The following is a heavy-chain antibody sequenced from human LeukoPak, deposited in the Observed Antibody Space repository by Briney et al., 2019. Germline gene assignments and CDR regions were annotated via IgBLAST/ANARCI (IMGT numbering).Heavy chain of an antibody. CDR3: AREGYSYGLFDY. D-gene: IGHD5-18*01. J-gene: IGHJ4*02. CDR2: IYHSGST. Sequence: PSETLSLTCAVSGGSISSGGYSWSWIRQPPGEGLEWIGYIYHSGSTYYNPSLKSRVTISVDRSKNQFSLKLSSVTAADTAVYYCAREGYSYGLFDYWGQGTLVTVSS. V-gene: IGHV4-30-2*01. CDR1: GGSISSGGYS.